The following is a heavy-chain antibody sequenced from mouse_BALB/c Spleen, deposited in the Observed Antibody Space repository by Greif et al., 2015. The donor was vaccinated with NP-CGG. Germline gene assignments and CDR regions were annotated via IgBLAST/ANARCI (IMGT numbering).Heavy chain of an antibody. J-gene: IGHJ4*01. V-gene: IGHV1-7*01. CDR3: ASYYGSSYAIDY. CDR2: INPSTGYT. Sequence: QVQLQQSGDELAKPGASVKMSCKASGYTFTSYWMHWVKQRPGQGLEWIGYINPSTGYTEYNQKFKDKATLTADKSSSTAYKQQNSLTSEDSGVYSSASYYGSSYAIDYWGQETSVTVSS. CDR1: GYTFTSYW. D-gene: IGHD1-1*01.